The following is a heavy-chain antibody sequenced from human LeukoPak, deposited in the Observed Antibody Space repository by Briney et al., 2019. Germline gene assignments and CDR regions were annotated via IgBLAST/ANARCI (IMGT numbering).Heavy chain of an antibody. CDR3: ARGWYNWNEGFDY. CDR1: GGTFSSYT. CDR2: IIPILGIA. Sequence: ASVKVSCKASGGTFSSYTISWVRQAPGQGLEWMGRIIPILGIANYAQKFQGRVTITADESTSTAYMELSSLRSEDTAVYYYARGWYNWNEGFDYWGQGTLVTASS. V-gene: IGHV1-69*02. D-gene: IGHD1-1*01. J-gene: IGHJ4*02.